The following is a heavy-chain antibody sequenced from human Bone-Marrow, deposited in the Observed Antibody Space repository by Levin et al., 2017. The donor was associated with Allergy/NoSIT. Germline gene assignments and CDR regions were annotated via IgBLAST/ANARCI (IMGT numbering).Heavy chain of an antibody. CDR3: AGGPVAVLGPTSWCEP. J-gene: IGHJ5*02. D-gene: IGHD1-26*01. CDR2: IFHNGST. CDR1: GASFSGRTW. V-gene: IGHV4-4*02. Sequence: SETLSLTCTVSGASFSGRTWWSWVRQPPGKGLEWIGEIFHNGSTSYNPSLKSRVTISEDTSKNQFSLRLTSVTAADTAMYYLAGGPVAVLGPTSWCEPWGQGTLVTVSS.